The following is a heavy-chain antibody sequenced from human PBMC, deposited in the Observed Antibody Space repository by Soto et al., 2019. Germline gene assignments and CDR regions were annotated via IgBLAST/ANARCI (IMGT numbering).Heavy chain of an antibody. CDR3: AKDIGPVYYYILTGYYNVIGPDSFVY. CDR2: ISGSGGST. J-gene: IGHJ4*02. CDR1: GFTFSSYA. Sequence: TGGSLRLSCAASGFTFSSYAMSWVRQAPGKGLGWVAAISGSGGSTYYADSVKGRFTISRDYSKNTLYLQMNSLRAEDTAVYYCAKDIGPVYYYILTGYYNVIGPDSFVYWGQGTLVTVSS. D-gene: IGHD3-9*01. V-gene: IGHV3-23*01.